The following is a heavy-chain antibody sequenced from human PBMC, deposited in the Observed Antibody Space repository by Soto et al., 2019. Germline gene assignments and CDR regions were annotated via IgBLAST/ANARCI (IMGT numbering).Heavy chain of an antibody. V-gene: IGHV4-34*01. J-gene: IGHJ3*02. CDR3: ARATGPSSGWRKGAFDI. D-gene: IGHD6-19*01. CDR2: INHSGST. CDR1: GGSFSGYY. Sequence: SETLSLTCAVYGGSFSGYYWSWIRQPPGKGLEWIGEINHSGSTNYNPSLKSRVTISVDTSKNQFSLELSSVTAADTAVYYCARATGPSSGWRKGAFDIWGQGTMVTVSS.